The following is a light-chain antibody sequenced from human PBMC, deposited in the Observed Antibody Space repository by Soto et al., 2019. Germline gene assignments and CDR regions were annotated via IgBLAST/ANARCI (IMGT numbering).Light chain of an antibody. CDR2: NNN. J-gene: IGLJ3*02. Sequence: QSVLTQPPSASGTPGQRVTISCSGTTSNIGSNTVNWYQQLPGTAPQLLIYNNNQRPSGVPDRLSGSKSGTSASLAISGLQSEDEALYYCSAWDDSLMGSVFGGGTKLPAL. CDR3: SAWDDSLMGSV. CDR1: TSNIGSNT. V-gene: IGLV1-44*01.